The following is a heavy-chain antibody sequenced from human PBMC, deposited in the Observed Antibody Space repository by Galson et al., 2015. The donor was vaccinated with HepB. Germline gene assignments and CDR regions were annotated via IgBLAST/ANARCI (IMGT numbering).Heavy chain of an antibody. CDR2: ISYDGSNK. J-gene: IGHJ6*02. V-gene: IGHV3-30-3*01. D-gene: IGHD6-13*01. CDR3: ARDGRRSSSWYNNYGMGV. CDR1: GFTFSGYA. Sequence: SLRLSCAASGFTFSGYAIHWVRQAPGKGLEWVAVISYDGSNKYYADSVKGRFTISRDISENTLHLRVISLRAEDTAVYYCARDGRRSSSWYNNYGMGVWGQGTTVTVSS.